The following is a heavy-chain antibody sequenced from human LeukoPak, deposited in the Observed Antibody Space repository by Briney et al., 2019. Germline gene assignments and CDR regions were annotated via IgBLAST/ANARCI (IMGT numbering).Heavy chain of an antibody. CDR3: ARGCYDYVWGSYRTMNAFDI. D-gene: IGHD3-16*02. CDR2: ITHSGST. CDR1: GGTFSAYD. V-gene: IGHV4-34*01. J-gene: IGHJ3*02. Sequence: SETLSLTCAVYGGTFSAYDWSWIRQPPGKGLEWVGEITHSGSTNHNPSLKSRVTILVDTSTNQFSLKLSSVTAADTDVYYCARGCYDYVWGSYRTMNAFDIWGQGTMVTVSS.